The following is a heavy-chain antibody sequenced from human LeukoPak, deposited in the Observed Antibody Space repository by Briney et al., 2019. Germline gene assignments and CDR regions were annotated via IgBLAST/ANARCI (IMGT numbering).Heavy chain of an antibody. V-gene: IGHV1-69*01. CDR1: GGTFSRYA. Sequence: SVKVSCKASGGTFSRYAISWVRQAPGQGLEWMGGIIPIFGTANYAQKFQGRVTITADESTSTAYMELSSLRSEDTAVYYCARDPSYYDSSGYSPYWGQGTLVTVSS. D-gene: IGHD3-22*01. CDR3: ARDPSYYDSSGYSPY. J-gene: IGHJ4*02. CDR2: IIPIFGTA.